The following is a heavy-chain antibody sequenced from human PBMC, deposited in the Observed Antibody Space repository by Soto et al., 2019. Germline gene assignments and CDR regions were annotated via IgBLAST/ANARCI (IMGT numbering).Heavy chain of an antibody. J-gene: IGHJ5*02. Sequence: GASVKVSCKASGYTFTSYGISWVRQAPGQGLEWMGWISAYNGNTNYAQKLQGRVTMTTDTSTSTAYMELRSLRSDDTAVYYCARTDFSGIAAADWFDPWGQGTLVTVSS. V-gene: IGHV1-18*01. CDR2: ISAYNGNT. CDR1: GYTFTSYG. D-gene: IGHD6-13*01. CDR3: ARTDFSGIAAADWFDP.